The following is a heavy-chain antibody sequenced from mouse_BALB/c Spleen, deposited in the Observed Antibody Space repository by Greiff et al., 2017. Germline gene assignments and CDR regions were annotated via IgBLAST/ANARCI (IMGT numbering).Heavy chain of an antibody. CDR3: ARAIYDPLYYYAMDY. Sequence: QVQLQQSGPELVKPGASVKISCKASGYAFSSYWMNWVKQRPGQGLEWIGQIYPGDGDTNYNGKFKGKATLTADKSSSTAYMQLSSLTSEDSAVYFGARAIYDPLYYYAMDYWGQGTSVTVSS. CDR2: IYPGDGDT. CDR1: GYAFSSYW. V-gene: IGHV1-80*01. J-gene: IGHJ4*01. D-gene: IGHD2-3*01.